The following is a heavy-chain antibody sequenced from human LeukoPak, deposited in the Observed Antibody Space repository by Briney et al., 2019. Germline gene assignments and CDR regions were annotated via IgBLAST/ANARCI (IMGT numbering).Heavy chain of an antibody. CDR3: ARVREYQLLWDY. V-gene: IGHV3-7*03. Sequence: PGGSLRLFYAASGFTFSSYWMSWVRQAPGKGLEWVANIKQDGSERYYVDSVKGRFTISRDNAKNSLYLQMNSLRAEDTAVFYCARVREYQLLWDYWGQGTLVTVTS. J-gene: IGHJ4*02. CDR2: IKQDGSER. CDR1: GFTFSSYW. D-gene: IGHD2-2*01.